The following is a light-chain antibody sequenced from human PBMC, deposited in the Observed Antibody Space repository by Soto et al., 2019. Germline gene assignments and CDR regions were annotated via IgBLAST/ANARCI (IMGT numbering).Light chain of an antibody. Sequence: IQMTQSPSTLSASVGDRVTITCRASQSISSWLAWYQQKPGKAPKLLIYDGSSFESGVPSRLSGSGSGTEFTLTIASLQPDDFATYYCQQYETFSGTFGPGTKVDNK. CDR2: DGS. J-gene: IGKJ1*01. CDR1: QSISSW. V-gene: IGKV1-5*01. CDR3: QQYETFSGT.